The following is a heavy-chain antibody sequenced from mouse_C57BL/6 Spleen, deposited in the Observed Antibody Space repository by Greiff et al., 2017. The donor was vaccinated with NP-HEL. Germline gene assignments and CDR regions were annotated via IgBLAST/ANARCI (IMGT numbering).Heavy chain of an antibody. CDR2: IDPENGDT. Sequence: EVQLQESGAELVRPGASVKLSCTASGFTIKDDYMHWVKQRPEQGLEWIGWIDPENGDTEYASKFQGKATITADTSSNTAYLQLSSLTSEDTAVYYCTFGSSFHYFDYWGQGTTLTVSS. D-gene: IGHD1-1*01. CDR3: TFGSSFHYFDY. CDR1: GFTIKDDY. V-gene: IGHV14-4*01. J-gene: IGHJ2*01.